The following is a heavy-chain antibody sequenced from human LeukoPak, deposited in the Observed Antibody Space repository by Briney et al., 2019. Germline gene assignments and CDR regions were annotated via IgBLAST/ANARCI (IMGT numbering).Heavy chain of an antibody. V-gene: IGHV4-59*01. CDR1: GGSISNYS. Sequence: PSETLSLTRTVSGGSISNYSWSWIRQSPGKGLQYIGYIYSTGSTNYNPSLKSRGTISADESKHQFSLNLTSLTAADTAVYYCARANLRISGSTGSFDYWGQGTLVTVSS. D-gene: IGHD3-22*01. J-gene: IGHJ4*02. CDR2: IYSTGST. CDR3: ARANLRISGSTGSFDY.